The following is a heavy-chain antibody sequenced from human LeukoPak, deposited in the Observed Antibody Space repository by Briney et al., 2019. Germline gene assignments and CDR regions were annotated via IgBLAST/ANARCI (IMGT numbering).Heavy chain of an antibody. J-gene: IGHJ4*02. Sequence: GGSLRLSCAASGFTFSSYGMHWGGQAPGKGLEWVAVIWYDGSNKYYADSVKGRFTISRDNSKNTLYLQMNSLRAEDTAVYYCARGIHYDSSGSPFDYWGQGTLVTASS. CDR2: IWYDGSNK. CDR3: ARGIHYDSSGSPFDY. CDR1: GFTFSSYG. V-gene: IGHV3-33*01. D-gene: IGHD3-22*01.